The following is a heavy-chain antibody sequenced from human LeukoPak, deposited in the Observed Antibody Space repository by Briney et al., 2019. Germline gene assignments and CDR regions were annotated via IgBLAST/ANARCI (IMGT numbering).Heavy chain of an antibody. J-gene: IGHJ4*02. Sequence: GSLRLSCEASGYTFKGYGLTWVRQAPGKGLEWVANIKQDGSEKYYVDSVKGRFTISRDNAKNSLYLQMNSLRAEDTAVYYCARRRYSGSSQHFDYWGLGTLVTVSS. D-gene: IGHD1-26*01. CDR3: ARRRYSGSSQHFDY. V-gene: IGHV3-7*01. CDR2: IKQDGSEK. CDR1: GYTFKGYG.